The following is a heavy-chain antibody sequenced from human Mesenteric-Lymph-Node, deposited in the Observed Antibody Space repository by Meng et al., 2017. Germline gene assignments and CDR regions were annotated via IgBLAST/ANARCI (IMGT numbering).Heavy chain of an antibody. Sequence: GGSLRLSCAASGFTFSTYAMHWVRQAPGKGLEWVAVISYDGTKKYYADSVKGRFTISRDNAKNSLYLQMNSLRAEDTAVYYCAKVFDMGGYYDSSGYDYWGQGTLVTVSS. CDR1: GFTFSTYA. V-gene: IGHV3-30*04. D-gene: IGHD3-22*01. J-gene: IGHJ4*02. CDR2: ISYDGTKK. CDR3: AKVFDMGGYYDSSGYDY.